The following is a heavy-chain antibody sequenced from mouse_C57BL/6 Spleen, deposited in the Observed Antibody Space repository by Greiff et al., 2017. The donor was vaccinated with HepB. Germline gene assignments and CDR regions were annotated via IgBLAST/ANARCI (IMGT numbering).Heavy chain of an antibody. CDR3: ARRGDYYGSSYWYFDV. CDR1: GYAFSSSW. V-gene: IGHV1-82*01. Sequence: VQLQQSGPELVKPGASVKISCKASGYAFSSSWMNWVKQRPGKGLEWIGRIYPGDGDTNYNGKFKGKATLTADKSSSTAYMQLSSLTSEDSAVYFCARRGDYYGSSYWYFDVWGTWTTVTVSS. D-gene: IGHD1-1*01. J-gene: IGHJ1*03. CDR2: IYPGDGDT.